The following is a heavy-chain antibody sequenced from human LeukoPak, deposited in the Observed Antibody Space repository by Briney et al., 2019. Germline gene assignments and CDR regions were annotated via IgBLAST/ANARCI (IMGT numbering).Heavy chain of an antibody. J-gene: IGHJ4*02. CDR2: INPNSGGT. CDR3: ASRSTDFYDILTGLPTGY. CDR1: GYTFTGYC. Sequence: ASVKVSFKSSGYTFTGYCMHWVRQAPAQGLEWMGLINPNSGGTNYAQKFQGRVTMTRDTSISTAYMELSRLRSDDTAVYYCASRSTDFYDILTGLPTGYWGQGALVTVSS. D-gene: IGHD3-9*01. V-gene: IGHV1-2*02.